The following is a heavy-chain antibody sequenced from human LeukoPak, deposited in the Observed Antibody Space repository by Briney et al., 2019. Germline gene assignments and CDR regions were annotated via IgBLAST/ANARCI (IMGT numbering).Heavy chain of an antibody. CDR2: ITSSGSLV. CDR1: GFTFSDYY. J-gene: IGHJ3*02. CDR3: ARTYDYVWGSYRCCDAFDI. V-gene: IGHV3-11*01. Sequence: GGSLRLSCTASGFTFSDYYMTWIRQTPGKGLEWISYITSSGSLVYYVDSVKGRFTTSRDNAKNSLYLQMNSLTVEDTAVYYCARTYDYVWGSYRCCDAFDIWGQGTMATVSS. D-gene: IGHD3-16*02.